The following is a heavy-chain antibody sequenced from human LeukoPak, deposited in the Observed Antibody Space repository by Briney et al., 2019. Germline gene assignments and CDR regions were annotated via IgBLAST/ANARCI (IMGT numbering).Heavy chain of an antibody. Sequence: SETLSLTCTVSGGSISSYYWSWIRQPPGKGLEWIAYIYYSGSTGYNPSLKSRVSISVDTSKNQFSLKLSSVTAADTAVYYCASKSSDHGELRFDYWGQGALVTVSS. J-gene: IGHJ4*02. CDR2: IYYSGST. D-gene: IGHD4-17*01. CDR1: GGSISSYY. CDR3: ASKSSDHGELRFDY. V-gene: IGHV4-59*01.